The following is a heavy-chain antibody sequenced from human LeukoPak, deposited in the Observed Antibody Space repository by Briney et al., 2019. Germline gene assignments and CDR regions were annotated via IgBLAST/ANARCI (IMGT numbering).Heavy chain of an antibody. Sequence: SEALSLTCAVYGGSFSGYYRSWIRQPPGKGLEWIGEINHSGSTNYNPSLKSRVTISVDTSKNQFSLKLSSVTAADTAVYYCARGQGYIWGSYRFDYWGQGTLVTVSS. J-gene: IGHJ4*02. CDR2: INHSGST. D-gene: IGHD3-16*02. CDR1: GGSFSGYY. V-gene: IGHV4-34*01. CDR3: ARGQGYIWGSYRFDY.